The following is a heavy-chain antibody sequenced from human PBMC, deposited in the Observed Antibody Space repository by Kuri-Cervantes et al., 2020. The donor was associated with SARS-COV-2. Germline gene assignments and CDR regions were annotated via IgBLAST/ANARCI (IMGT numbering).Heavy chain of an antibody. J-gene: IGHJ3*02. V-gene: IGHV3-15*01. CDR3: TTGADIVVVPAVMGAFDI. CDR1: GFTFGNAW. CDR2: IKSKTDGGTT. D-gene: IGHD2-2*01. Sequence: GGSLRLSCAASGFTFGNAWMSWVRQAPGKGLEWVGRIKSKTDGGTTDYAAPVKGRFTISRDDSKNTLYLQMNSLKTEDTAVYYCTTGADIVVVPAVMGAFDIWGQGTMVTVSS.